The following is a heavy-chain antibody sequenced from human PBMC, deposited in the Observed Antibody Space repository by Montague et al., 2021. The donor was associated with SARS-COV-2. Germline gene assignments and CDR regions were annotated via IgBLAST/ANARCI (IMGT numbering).Heavy chain of an antibody. CDR3: ARSHYSVSWCPD. CDR2: ISYTGHT. CDR1: GGSFSGYF. V-gene: IGHV4-34*01. Sequence: SETLSLTCAIYGGSFSGYFWSWIRQSPGKGLEWIGEISYTGHTRYNPSLQSRVSISGDSSENQFSLTLTSVTAADTAVYYCARSHYSVSWCPDWGQGTLVTVSP. J-gene: IGHJ4*02. D-gene: IGHD5/OR15-5a*01.